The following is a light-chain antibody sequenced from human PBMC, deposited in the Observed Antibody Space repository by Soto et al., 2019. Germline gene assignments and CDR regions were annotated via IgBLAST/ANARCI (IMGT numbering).Light chain of an antibody. CDR1: QSVSSSA. V-gene: IGKV3-20*01. Sequence: EIVLTQSPGTLSLSPGERATLSCRASQSVSSSALAWHQQKPGQTPRLLVYGASNRATGIPDRFSGSGSGTDFTLTISRLEPDDFAVYYCQQHGTSPITFGQGTRLEIK. J-gene: IGKJ5*01. CDR3: QQHGTSPIT. CDR2: GAS.